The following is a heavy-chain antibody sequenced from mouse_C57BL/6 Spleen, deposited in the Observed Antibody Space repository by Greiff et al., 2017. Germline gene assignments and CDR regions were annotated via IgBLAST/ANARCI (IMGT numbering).Heavy chain of an antibody. V-gene: IGHV1-80*01. CDR3: SRTEYSHSYYYAMDY. D-gene: IGHD2-12*01. Sequence: VQLQQSGAELVKPGASVKISCKASGYAFSSYWMNWVKQRPGKGLEWIGQIYPGDGDTNYNGKFKGKATLTADKSSSTAYMQLSSLTSEDSAVYFCSRTEYSHSYYYAMDYWGQGTSVTVSS. CDR1: GYAFSSYW. CDR2: IYPGDGDT. J-gene: IGHJ4*01.